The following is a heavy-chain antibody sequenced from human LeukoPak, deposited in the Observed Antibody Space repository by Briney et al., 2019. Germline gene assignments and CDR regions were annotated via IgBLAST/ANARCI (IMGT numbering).Heavy chain of an antibody. V-gene: IGHV4-59*01. CDR3: ARGIESYGDYGY. CDR1: GGSISGSY. Sequence: SETLSLTCTVSGGSISGSYWSWIRQPPGKGLEWIAYMYNSGSTNYNPSLKSRVTIPIDTSENQFSLKLSSLTAADTAIYYCARGIESYGDYGYWGQGILVTVSS. CDR2: MYNSGST. D-gene: IGHD4-17*01. J-gene: IGHJ4*02.